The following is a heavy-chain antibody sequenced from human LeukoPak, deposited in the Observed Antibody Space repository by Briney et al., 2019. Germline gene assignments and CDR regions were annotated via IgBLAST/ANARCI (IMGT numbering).Heavy chain of an antibody. Sequence: GASVKVSCKASGYTFTSYGFSWVRQAPGQGLEWMGWISTYYGNTNYAQKLQDRVTMTTDTSTSTAYMELTSLRSDDTAVYYCARVYSTNYYGSGDRLFLFDHWGQGTVVTVSS. CDR1: GYTFTSYG. V-gene: IGHV1-18*01. CDR3: ARVYSTNYYGSGDRLFLFDH. J-gene: IGHJ4*02. CDR2: ISTYYGNT. D-gene: IGHD3-10*01.